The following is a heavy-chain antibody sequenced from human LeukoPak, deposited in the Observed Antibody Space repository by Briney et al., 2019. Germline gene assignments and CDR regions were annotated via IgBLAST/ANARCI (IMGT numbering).Heavy chain of an antibody. Sequence: SVKVSCKASGGTFSSYAISWVRQAPGQGPEWMGGIIPIFGTANYAQKFQGRVTITADESTSTAYMELSSLRSEDTAVYYCARDGRGYYYDSSGPSFDYWGQGTLVTVSS. CDR3: ARDGRGYYYDSSGPSFDY. D-gene: IGHD3-22*01. CDR1: GGTFSSYA. J-gene: IGHJ4*02. CDR2: IIPIFGTA. V-gene: IGHV1-69*13.